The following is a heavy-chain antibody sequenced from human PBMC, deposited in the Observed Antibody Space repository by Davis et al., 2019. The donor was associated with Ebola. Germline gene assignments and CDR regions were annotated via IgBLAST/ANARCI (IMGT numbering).Heavy chain of an antibody. J-gene: IGHJ4*02. CDR1: GFTFNSYG. Sequence: GESLKISCAASGFTFNSYGMHWVRQAPGKGLEWVAVISYDGSNKYYADSVKGRFTISRDNSKNTLYLQMNSLRAEDTAVYYCAKGVVVVAATGYFDYWGQGTLVTVSS. CDR3: AKGVVVVAATGYFDY. D-gene: IGHD2-15*01. V-gene: IGHV3-30*18. CDR2: ISYDGSNK.